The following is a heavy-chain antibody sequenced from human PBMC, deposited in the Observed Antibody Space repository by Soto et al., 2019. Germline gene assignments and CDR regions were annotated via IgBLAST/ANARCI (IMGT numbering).Heavy chain of an antibody. J-gene: IGHJ6*02. CDR2: IYHSGST. V-gene: IGHV4-4*02. D-gene: IGHD3-9*01. Sequence: SETLSLTCAVSGGSISSSNWWSWVRQPPGKGLEWIGEIYHSGSTDYNPSLKSRVTISVDKSKNQFSLKLSSVTAADTAVYYCARRYGHYDILTGYYPPYSYYYGMDVWGQGTTVPVSS. CDR3: ARRYGHYDILTGYYPPYSYYYGMDV. CDR1: GGSISSSNW.